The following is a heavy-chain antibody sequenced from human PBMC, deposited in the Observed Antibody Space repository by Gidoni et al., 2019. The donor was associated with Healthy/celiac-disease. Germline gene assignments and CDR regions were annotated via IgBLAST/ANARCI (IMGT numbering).Heavy chain of an antibody. D-gene: IGHD3-22*01. V-gene: IGHV4-59*01. CDR1: GGSISSYY. CDR3: ARSYYYDSSGYRGAFDI. Sequence: QVQLQESVPGLVKPSQTLSLTCTVSGGSISSYYWSWIRQPPGKGLEWIGYIYYSRSTNYNPSLKSRVTIAVDTSKNQFSLKLSSVTAADTAVYYCARSYYYDSSGYRGAFDIWGQGTMVTVSS. J-gene: IGHJ3*02. CDR2: IYYSRST.